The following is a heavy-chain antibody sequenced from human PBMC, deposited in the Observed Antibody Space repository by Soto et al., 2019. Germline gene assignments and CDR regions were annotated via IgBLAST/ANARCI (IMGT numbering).Heavy chain of an antibody. CDR2: IYPGDSDT. Sequence: PGESLTISCKGSGYIFTRYWIVWVLQMHGKGLEWMGIIYPGDSDTRYSPSFQGQVTISVDKSISTAYLQWSSLKSSDTAMYYCARPSDFWSASYTSYFDSWGQGTLVTVSS. CDR3: ARPSDFWSASYTSYFDS. V-gene: IGHV5-51*01. J-gene: IGHJ4*02. D-gene: IGHD3-3*01. CDR1: GYIFTRYW.